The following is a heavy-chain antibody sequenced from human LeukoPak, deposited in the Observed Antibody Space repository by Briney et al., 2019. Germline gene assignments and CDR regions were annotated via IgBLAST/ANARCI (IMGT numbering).Heavy chain of an antibody. Sequence: RSGGSLRLSCAASGFTFSSYWMHCVREAPGKGRVGVSGINSDGSSTSYADSVKGRFTISRDNAKNTLYLQMNSLRAEDTAVYYCARSPLLWFGEPSDDHFDYWGQGTLVTVPS. V-gene: IGHV3-74*01. CDR3: ARSPLLWFGEPSDDHFDY. D-gene: IGHD3-10*01. CDR1: GFTFSSYW. J-gene: IGHJ4*02. CDR2: INSDGSST.